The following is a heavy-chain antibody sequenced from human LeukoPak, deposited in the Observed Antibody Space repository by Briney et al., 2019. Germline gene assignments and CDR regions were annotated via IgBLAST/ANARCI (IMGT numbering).Heavy chain of an antibody. CDR2: ISYDGSNK. V-gene: IGHV3-30*18. CDR1: GFTFSSYG. D-gene: IGHD6-19*01. J-gene: IGHJ4*02. CDR3: AKGEQWLVEGVDY. Sequence: GGSLRLSCAASGFTFSSYGMHWVRQAPGKGLEWVAVISYDGSNKYYADSVKGRFTISRDNSKNTLYLQMNSLRAEDTAVCYCAKGEQWLVEGVDYWGQGTLVTVSS.